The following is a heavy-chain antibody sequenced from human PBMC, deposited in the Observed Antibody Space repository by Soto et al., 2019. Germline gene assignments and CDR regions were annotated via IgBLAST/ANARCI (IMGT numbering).Heavy chain of an antibody. CDR1: GGSISSSSYY. Sequence: SETLSLTCTVSGGSISSSSYYWGWIRQPPGKALEWMGSIYYTGSTYYNSSLKSRVTISVPAPRDQFSLKLHSVTAADTAVYYCARLEFQDWFDPWGQGTMVTVSS. CDR2: IYYTGST. CDR3: ARLEFQDWFDP. J-gene: IGHJ5*02. D-gene: IGHD2-21*01. V-gene: IGHV4-39*01.